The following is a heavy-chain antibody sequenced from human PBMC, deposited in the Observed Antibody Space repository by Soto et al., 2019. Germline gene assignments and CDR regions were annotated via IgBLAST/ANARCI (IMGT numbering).Heavy chain of an antibody. J-gene: IGHJ4*02. CDR2: ITSSGTTV. Sequence: GGSLRLSCAASGFTFSSYSLNCVRQAPGKGLEWVSYITSSGTTVYYADSVRGRFTISRDNAKNSLYLQMNSLRDDDTAVYYCARGSSNWAYYFDFWGQGTLVTVSS. V-gene: IGHV3-48*02. CDR1: GFTFSSYS. CDR3: ARGSSNWAYYFDF. D-gene: IGHD6-13*01.